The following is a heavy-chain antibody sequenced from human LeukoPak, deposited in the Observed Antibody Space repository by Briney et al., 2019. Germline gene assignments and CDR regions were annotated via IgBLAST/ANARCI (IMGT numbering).Heavy chain of an antibody. J-gene: IGHJ4*02. D-gene: IGHD3-10*01. CDR1: GFTFSSYW. CDR2: INTDGSST. Sequence: PGGPLRLSCAASGFTFSSYWMHWVRQAPGKGLVWVSRINTDGSSTSYADSVKGRFTISRDNAKNTLYLQMNSLRAEDTAVYYCATRGQYGSGSYYTLVYWGQGTLVTVSS. V-gene: IGHV3-74*01. CDR3: ATRGQYGSGSYYTLVY.